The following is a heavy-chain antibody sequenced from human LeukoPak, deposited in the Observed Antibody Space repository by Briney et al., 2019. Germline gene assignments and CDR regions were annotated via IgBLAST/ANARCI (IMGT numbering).Heavy chain of an antibody. D-gene: IGHD2-2*01. CDR2: INHSGST. CDR1: GGSFSGYY. CDR3: ARQRIGWYCSSTSCSPGGYYMDV. Sequence: PSETLSLTCAVYGGSFSGYYWSWLRQPPGKGLEWIGEINHSGSTNYNPSLKSRVTISVDTSKNQFSLKLSSVTAADTAVYYCARQRIGWYCSSTSCSPGGYYMDVWGKGTTVTISS. V-gene: IGHV4-34*01. J-gene: IGHJ6*03.